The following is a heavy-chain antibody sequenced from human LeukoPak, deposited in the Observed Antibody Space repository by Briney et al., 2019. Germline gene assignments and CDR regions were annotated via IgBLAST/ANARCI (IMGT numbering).Heavy chain of an antibody. CDR1: GGSISSSSYY. CDR2: IYYSGST. D-gene: IGHD3-16*01. V-gene: IGHV4-39*07. Sequence: SETLSLTCTVSGGSISSSSYYWGWIRQPPGKGLEWIGNIYYSGSTYYNPSLKSRVTLSVDTSKNQFSLKLSSVTAADTAVYYCARGDLAYWGQGTLVTVSS. J-gene: IGHJ4*02. CDR3: ARGDLAY.